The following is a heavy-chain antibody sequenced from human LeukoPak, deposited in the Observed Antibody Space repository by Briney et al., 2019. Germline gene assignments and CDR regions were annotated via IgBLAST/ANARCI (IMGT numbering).Heavy chain of an antibody. D-gene: IGHD3-22*01. Sequence: GGSLRLSCAASGFTFSSYSMNWVRQAPGKGLEWVSYISSSSTIYYADSVKGRFTISRDNAKNSLYLQMNSLRAEDTAVYYCARDLRVVITLGAFDIWGQGTMVTVSS. CDR2: ISSSSTI. V-gene: IGHV3-48*01. CDR3: ARDLRVVITLGAFDI. CDR1: GFTFSSYS. J-gene: IGHJ3*02.